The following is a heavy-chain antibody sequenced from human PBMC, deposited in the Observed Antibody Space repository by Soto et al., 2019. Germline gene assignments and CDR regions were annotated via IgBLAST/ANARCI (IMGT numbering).Heavy chain of an antibody. D-gene: IGHD3-3*01. J-gene: IGHJ6*02. V-gene: IGHV3-7*01. Sequence: PLGCLRLSCAASGCTFSSYWMSWVRQAPGKGLEWVANIKQDGSEKYYVYSVKVRFTISRDNAKNSLYLEMKSLKAEDTAVYYCARDFSGDCWSGSYTCYYGMHXWGQGTRVTVS. CDR1: GCTFSSYW. CDR3: ARDFSGDCWSGSYTCYYGMHX. CDR2: IKQDGSEK.